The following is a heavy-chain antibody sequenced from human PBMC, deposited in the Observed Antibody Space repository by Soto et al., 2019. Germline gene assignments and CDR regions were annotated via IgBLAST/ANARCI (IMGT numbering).Heavy chain of an antibody. CDR1: GGTFSTYG. J-gene: IGHJ5*02. CDR2: IIPIFGTT. D-gene: IGHD3-10*01. Sequence: QVQLVQSGAEVKKPGSSVKVSCKSSGGTFSTYGFFWVRHAPGQGLEWMGGIIPIFGTTNYAQKFQDRVTITTDESTSTVYMELNSMKSEDAAVYYCASVGVRVFSSALRIDPWGQGTLVTVS. V-gene: IGHV1-69*01. CDR3: ASVGVRVFSSALRIDP.